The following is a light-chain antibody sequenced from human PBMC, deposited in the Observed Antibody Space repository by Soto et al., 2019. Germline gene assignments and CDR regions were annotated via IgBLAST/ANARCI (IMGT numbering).Light chain of an antibody. CDR3: QQHYTTPHT. V-gene: IGKV4-1*01. Sequence: DIVMTQSPDSLAVSLGERVTINCKSSQSVFNNKNHLLAWYQQKPGQPPKLLIYWASTRESGVPDRFSGSGSGTDFTLTISSLQAEDVAVYYCQQHYTTPHTFCQGTKLEIQ. J-gene: IGKJ2*01. CDR1: QSVFNNKNHL. CDR2: WAS.